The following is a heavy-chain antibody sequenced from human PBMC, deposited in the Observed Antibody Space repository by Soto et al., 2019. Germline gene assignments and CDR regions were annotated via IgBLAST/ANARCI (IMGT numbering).Heavy chain of an antibody. D-gene: IGHD6-19*01. CDR3: ARELLRSGWYNWFDP. J-gene: IGHJ5*02. Sequence: HPGGSLRLSCAASGSTFSSYSMNWVRQAPGKGLEWVSYISSSSSTIYYADSVKGRFTISRDNAKNSLYLQMNSLRDEDTAVYYCARELLRSGWYNWFDPWGQGTLVTVSS. CDR1: GSTFSSYS. V-gene: IGHV3-48*02. CDR2: ISSSSSTI.